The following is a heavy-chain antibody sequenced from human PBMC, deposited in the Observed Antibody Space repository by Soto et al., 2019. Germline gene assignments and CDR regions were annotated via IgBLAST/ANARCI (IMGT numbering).Heavy chain of an antibody. Sequence: EVQLVESGGGLVQPGGSLRLSCAASGFTFSGYNMNWVRQAPGKGLEWISCIKSDSSGTWYADSVKGRFTMSRDNAKNSLYLQMNSLRDEDTAVYFCARDSSWSSEYWGQGTLVAVSS. V-gene: IGHV3-48*02. J-gene: IGHJ4*02. CDR2: IKSDSSGT. CDR1: GFTFSGYN. CDR3: ARDSSWSSEY. D-gene: IGHD6-13*01.